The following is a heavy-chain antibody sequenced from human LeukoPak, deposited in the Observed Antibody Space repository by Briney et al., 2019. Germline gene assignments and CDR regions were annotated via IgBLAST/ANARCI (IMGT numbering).Heavy chain of an antibody. V-gene: IGHV3-23*01. CDR1: GFTFSSYA. CDR2: FSGSGGST. D-gene: IGHD3-10*01. Sequence: GGSLRLSCAASGFTFSSYAMSWVRQAPGKGLEWVSAFSGSGGSTYYADSVKGRFTISRDNAKNSLYLQMNSLRVEDTAVYYCAKVAKYYYGSETYYFFEHWGQGTPVTASS. CDR3: AKVAKYYYGSETYYFFEH. J-gene: IGHJ4*02.